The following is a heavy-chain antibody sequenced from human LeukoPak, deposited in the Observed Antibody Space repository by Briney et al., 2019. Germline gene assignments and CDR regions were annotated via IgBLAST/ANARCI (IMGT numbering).Heavy chain of an antibody. J-gene: IGHJ5*02. Sequence: GESLQISCQGSGYSFTSYWIGWVRQMPGKGLEWMGIIYPGDSDTRYSPSFQGQVTISADKSISTAYLQWSSLKASDTAMYYCARHPSYSSGPNWFDPWGQGALVTVSS. V-gene: IGHV5-51*01. D-gene: IGHD6-19*01. CDR1: GYSFTSYW. CDR2: IYPGDSDT. CDR3: ARHPSYSSGPNWFDP.